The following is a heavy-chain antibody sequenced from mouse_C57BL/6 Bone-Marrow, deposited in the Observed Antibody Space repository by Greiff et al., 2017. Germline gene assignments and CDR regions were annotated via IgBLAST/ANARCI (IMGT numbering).Heavy chain of an antibody. CDR2: ISAGGSYT. Sequence: DVKLVESGGGLVKPGGSLKLSCAASGFTFSSYAMSWVRQTPEKRLEWVATISAGGSYTYYPDNVKGRFTISRDNAKNNLYLQMSHLTSEDTAMYYCARDDDYDLFDYWGQGTTLTVSS. J-gene: IGHJ2*01. CDR3: ARDDDYDLFDY. CDR1: GFTFSSYA. D-gene: IGHD2-4*01. V-gene: IGHV5-4*01.